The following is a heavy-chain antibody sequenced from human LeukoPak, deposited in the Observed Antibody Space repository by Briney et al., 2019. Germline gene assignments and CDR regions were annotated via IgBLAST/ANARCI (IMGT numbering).Heavy chain of an antibody. CDR1: GGSISSGSYY. CDR3: ASDYYDSSGYYYFDY. J-gene: IGHJ4*02. D-gene: IGHD3-22*01. V-gene: IGHV4-61*02. Sequence: SQTLSLTCTVSGGSISSGSYYWSWIRQPAGKGLEWIGRIYTSGSTNYNPSLKSRVTISVDTSKYQFSLKLSSVTAADTAVYYCASDYYDSSGYYYFDYWGQGTLVTVSS. CDR2: IYTSGST.